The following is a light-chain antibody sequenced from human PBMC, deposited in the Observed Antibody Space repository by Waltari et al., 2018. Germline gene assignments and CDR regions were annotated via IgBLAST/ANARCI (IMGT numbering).Light chain of an antibody. CDR2: RAS. CDR1: QSANTR. Sequence: EVVMTQSPATLSVSPGERVSLSCRASQSANTRLAWYQQTPGQAPRLLIYRASTRAAGVPDRFSGSGSGTEFTLTISSLQSEDSAIYYCQQYNIWPWTFGPGTNVDIK. J-gene: IGKJ1*01. CDR3: QQYNIWPWT. V-gene: IGKV3D-15*01.